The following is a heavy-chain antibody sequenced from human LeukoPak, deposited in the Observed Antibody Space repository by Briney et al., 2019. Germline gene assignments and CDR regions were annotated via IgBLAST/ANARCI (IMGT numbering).Heavy chain of an antibody. J-gene: IGHJ5*02. Sequence: SETLSLTCAVYGGSFSGYYWSRIRQPPGKGLEWIGEINHSGSTNYNPSLKSRVTISVDTSKNQFSLKLSSVTAADTAVYYCARGYSSGWYYWFDPWGQGTLVTVSS. V-gene: IGHV4-34*01. D-gene: IGHD6-19*01. CDR1: GGSFSGYY. CDR3: ARGYSSGWYYWFDP. CDR2: INHSGST.